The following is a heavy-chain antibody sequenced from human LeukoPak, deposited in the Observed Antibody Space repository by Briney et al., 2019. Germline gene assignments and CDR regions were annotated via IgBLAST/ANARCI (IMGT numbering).Heavy chain of an antibody. CDR1: GYTFTSYG. V-gene: IGHV1-18*01. Sequence: ASVKVSCKASGYTFTSYGISWVRQAPGQGLEWMGWISAYNGNTNYAQKLQGRVTMTTDTSTSTAYMELRSLRSDDTAVYYCARGIALRPNHYYFDYWGQGTLVTVSS. J-gene: IGHJ4*02. D-gene: IGHD1-14*01. CDR2: ISAYNGNT. CDR3: ARGIALRPNHYYFDY.